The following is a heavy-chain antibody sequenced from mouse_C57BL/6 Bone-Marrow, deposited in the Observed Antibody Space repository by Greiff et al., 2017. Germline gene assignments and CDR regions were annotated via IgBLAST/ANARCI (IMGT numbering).Heavy chain of an antibody. CDR2: SRNKANDYTT. V-gene: IGHV7-1*01. CDR3: ARDALYTPAMDY. D-gene: IGHD2-12*01. Sequence: EVKVVESGGGLVQSGRSLRLSCATSGFTFSDFYMEWVRQAPGTGLEWLAASRNKANDYTTEYSASVKGRFIVSRDTSQSILYLQMNALRAEDTAIYYCARDALYTPAMDYWGQGTSVTVSS. J-gene: IGHJ4*01. CDR1: GFTFSDFY.